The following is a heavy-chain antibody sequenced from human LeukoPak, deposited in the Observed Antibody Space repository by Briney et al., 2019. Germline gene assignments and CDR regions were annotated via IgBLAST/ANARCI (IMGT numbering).Heavy chain of an antibody. D-gene: IGHD3-10*01. J-gene: IGHJ4*02. CDR3: ARVRFGSGRYPSYFDY. CDR2: MNPNSGNT. Sequence: ASVKVSCKASGYTFTSYDINWVRQATGQGHEWMGWMNPNSGNTGYAQKFQGRFTISRHTSISTAYMELNSLTSEDTAVYYCARVRFGSGRYPSYFDYWGQGALVTVSS. V-gene: IGHV1-8*03. CDR1: GYTFTSYD.